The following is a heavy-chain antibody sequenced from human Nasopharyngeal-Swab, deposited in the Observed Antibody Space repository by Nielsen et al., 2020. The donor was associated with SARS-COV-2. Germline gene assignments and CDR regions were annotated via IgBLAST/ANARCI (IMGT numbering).Heavy chain of an antibody. V-gene: IGHV4-39*01. CDR1: GGSISSGGYY. CDR3: ATQGYDSSGYLCDY. J-gene: IGHJ4*02. Sequence: SETLSLTCTVSGGSISSGGYYWSWIRQHPGKGLEWIGYIYYSGSTYYNPSLKSRVTISVDTSKNQFSLKLSSVTAADTAVYYCATQGYDSSGYLCDYWGQGTLVTVSS. CDR2: IYYSGST. D-gene: IGHD3-22*01.